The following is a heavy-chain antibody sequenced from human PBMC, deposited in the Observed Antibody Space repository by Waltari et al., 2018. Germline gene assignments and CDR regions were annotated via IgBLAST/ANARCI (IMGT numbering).Heavy chain of an antibody. CDR3: ASDYDSSGYPFDY. CDR1: GGSISSGSYY. D-gene: IGHD3-22*01. J-gene: IGHJ4*02. V-gene: IGHV4-61*02. Sequence: QVQLQESGPGLVTPSQTLSLTCTVSGGSISSGSYYWSWIRQPAGKGLEWIGSIYHSGSTYYNPSLKSRVTISVDTSKNQFSLKLSSVTAADTAVYYCASDYDSSGYPFDYWGQGTLVTVSS. CDR2: IYHSGST.